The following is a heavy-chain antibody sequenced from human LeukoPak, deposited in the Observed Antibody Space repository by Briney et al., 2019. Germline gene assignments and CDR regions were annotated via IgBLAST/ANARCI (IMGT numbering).Heavy chain of an antibody. CDR3: ARAYSSTNYYFDY. J-gene: IGHJ4*02. D-gene: IGHD5-18*01. CDR1: GFTFSDYY. V-gene: IGHV3-11*01. CDR2: ISSSGSTI. Sequence: GGSLRLSCAASGFTFSDYYMSWIRQAPGKGLEWVSYISSSGSTIYYADSVKGRFTISRDNAKNSLYLQMNSPRAEDTAVYYCARAYSSTNYYFDYWGQGTLVTVSS.